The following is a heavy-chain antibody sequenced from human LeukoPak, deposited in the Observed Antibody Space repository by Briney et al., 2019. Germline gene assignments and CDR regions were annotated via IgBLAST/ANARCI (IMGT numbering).Heavy chain of an antibody. V-gene: IGHV3-74*01. CDR1: GFTFSTFW. CDR2: ISSDGSST. J-gene: IGHJ4*02. CDR3: ARDGDSMVDFDY. D-gene: IGHD2-8*01. Sequence: GGSLRLSCAASGFTFSTFWMHWVRQAPGKGLVWVSRISSDGSSTAYADSVKGRFTISRDNVKNTLYLQMSSLRVEDTAVYYCARDGDSMVDFDYWGQGILVTVSS.